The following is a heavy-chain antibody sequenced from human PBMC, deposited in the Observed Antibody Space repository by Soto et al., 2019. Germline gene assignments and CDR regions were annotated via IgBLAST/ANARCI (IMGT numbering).Heavy chain of an antibody. CDR2: ISSCGSTI. CDR1: GFTFSDYY. D-gene: IGHD6-6*01. Sequence: QVQLVESGGGLVKPGGSLRLSCATSGFTFSDYYMSWIRQPPGKGLERVSYISSCGSTIHYADSGKGRFNISRDNAKNSLYLQMNSLRAEDTAVYYCASNAYRSASGYYDYYVYVGGKGATVTFCS. J-gene: IGHJ6*03. CDR3: ASNAYRSASGYYDYYVYV. V-gene: IGHV3-11*01.